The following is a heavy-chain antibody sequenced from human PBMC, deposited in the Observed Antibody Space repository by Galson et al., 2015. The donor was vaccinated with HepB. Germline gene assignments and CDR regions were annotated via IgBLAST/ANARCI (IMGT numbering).Heavy chain of an antibody. CDR3: TRELFLVIF. D-gene: IGHD3-22*01. CDR1: GFIFKNYN. J-gene: IGHJ4*02. V-gene: IGHV3-49*04. Sequence: SLRLSCAASGFIFKNYNMNWVRQAPGKGLEWVGFIRSRTYGGTTEYAASVRGRFTISRDDSKSIAYLQMNGLKTEDTAVYYCTRELFLVIFGGQGTLVTVSS. CDR2: IRSRTYGGTT.